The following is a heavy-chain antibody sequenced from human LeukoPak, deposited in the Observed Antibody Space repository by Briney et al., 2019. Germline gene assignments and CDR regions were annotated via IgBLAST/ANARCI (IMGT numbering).Heavy chain of an antibody. Sequence: GGSLRLSCAASGFSFSSYAMSWVRQTPGKGLDWVSSVNGRGASTFYADSVKGRFTISRDNFSNMLFLQMNSLRADDTAIYYCAKDVRYEDYAYDLRGPGTMVTVSS. D-gene: IGHD3-9*01. V-gene: IGHV3-23*01. CDR2: VNGRGAST. J-gene: IGHJ3*01. CDR3: AKDVRYEDYAYDL. CDR1: GFSFSSYA.